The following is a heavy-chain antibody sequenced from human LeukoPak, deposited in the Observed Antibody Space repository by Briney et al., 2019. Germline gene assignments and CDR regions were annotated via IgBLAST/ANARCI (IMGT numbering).Heavy chain of an antibody. Sequence: GGSLRPSCAASGFTFSSYAMSWVRQAPAKGLEGVSAISGSGGSTYYADSVKGRFTISRDNSKNTLYLQMNSLRAEDTAVYYCAKESGYYAPGHAAYWGQGTLVTVSS. CDR1: GFTFSSYA. CDR3: AKESGYYAPGHAAY. D-gene: IGHD3-3*01. CDR2: ISGSGGST. V-gene: IGHV3-23*01. J-gene: IGHJ4*02.